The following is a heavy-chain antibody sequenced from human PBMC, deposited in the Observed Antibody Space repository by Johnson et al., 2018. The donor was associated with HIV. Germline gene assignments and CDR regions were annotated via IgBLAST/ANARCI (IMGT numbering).Heavy chain of an antibody. CDR3: ARGRRIQLWLLADAFDI. CDR1: GFTFSSYD. D-gene: IGHD5-18*01. J-gene: IGHJ3*02. V-gene: IGHV3/OR16-13*01. Sequence: VQLVESGGALVQPGRSLRLSCAASGFTFSSYDMHWVRQAPGKGLVWVSRINSDGSSTSYADSMKGQFTISRDNSKNTLYLQMNSLRAEDTAVYYCARGRRIQLWLLADAFDIWGQGTMVTVSS. CDR2: INSDGSST.